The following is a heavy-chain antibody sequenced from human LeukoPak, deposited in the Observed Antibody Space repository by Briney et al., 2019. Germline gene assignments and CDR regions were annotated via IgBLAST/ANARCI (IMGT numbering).Heavy chain of an antibody. Sequence: GRSLRLSCAASGFTFSSYSMSWVRQAPGKGLEWVSATSGSGGSTYYADSVKGRFTISRDNSKNTLYLQMNSLRAEDTAVYYCAKSGLGRTPKDPTIVVVPADIRTLTEYYFDYWGQGTLVTVSS. V-gene: IGHV3-23*01. CDR2: TSGSGGST. J-gene: IGHJ4*02. CDR1: GFTFSSYS. CDR3: AKSGLGRTPKDPTIVVVPADIRTLTEYYFDY. D-gene: IGHD2-2*01.